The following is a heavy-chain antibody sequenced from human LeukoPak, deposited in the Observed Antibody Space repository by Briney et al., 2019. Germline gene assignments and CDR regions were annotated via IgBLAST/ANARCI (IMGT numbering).Heavy chain of an antibody. CDR1: GYTFTGYY. Sequence: ASVKVSCKASGYTFTGYYMHWVRQAPGQGLEWMGWLNPNSRGTNYAQKFQGRVTMTRDTSISTAYMELSRLRSDDTAVYYCASQYYDILTGYYISGPYGRDVWGQGTTVTVSS. D-gene: IGHD3-9*01. J-gene: IGHJ6*02. CDR2: LNPNSRGT. V-gene: IGHV1-2*02. CDR3: ASQYYDILTGYYISGPYGRDV.